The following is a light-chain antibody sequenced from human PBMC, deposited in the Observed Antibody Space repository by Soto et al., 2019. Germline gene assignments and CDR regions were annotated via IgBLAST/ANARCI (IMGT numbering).Light chain of an antibody. J-gene: IGLJ1*01. Sequence: SYELTQPPSVSVSPGQTASITSSGDKLGDKYACWYQQRPGQSPVVVIYQDSKRPSGIPERFSGSNSGNTATLTISGTQAMDEADYYCQAWDGSTYVFGTGTKLTVL. V-gene: IGLV3-1*01. CDR3: QAWDGSTYV. CDR1: KLGDKY. CDR2: QDS.